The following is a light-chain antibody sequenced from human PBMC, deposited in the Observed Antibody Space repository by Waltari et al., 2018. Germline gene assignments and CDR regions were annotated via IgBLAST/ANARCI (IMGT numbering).Light chain of an antibody. Sequence: QSALTQPPSASGSPGQSVTISCTGTSRDIGGGNFVSWYQQRPGKAPRFLLYDVNKRPSGVSERFSGSKSGNTASLTVSGLQPDDEATYYCSAFAGSNNFGVFGGGTKLTVL. CDR3: SAFAGSNNFGV. J-gene: IGLJ3*02. V-gene: IGLV2-8*01. CDR1: SRDIGGGNF. CDR2: DVN.